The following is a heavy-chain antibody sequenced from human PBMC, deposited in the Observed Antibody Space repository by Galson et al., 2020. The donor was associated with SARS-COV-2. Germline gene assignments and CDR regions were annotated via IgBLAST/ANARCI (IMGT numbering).Heavy chain of an antibody. CDR2: ISSSGSYT. D-gene: IGHD2-15*01. CDR1: GFTFSDYY. V-gene: IGHV3-11*03. CDR3: ARNGRDCSGGICYGAEYFQY. J-gene: IGHJ1*01. Sequence: GESLKISCAASGFTFSDYYMSWTRQAPGKGLEWISYISSSGSYTNYADSVKGRFTISRDNAKNSLYLQMNSLRAEDTALYFCARNGRDCSGGICYGAEYFQYWGQGNPVTVSS.